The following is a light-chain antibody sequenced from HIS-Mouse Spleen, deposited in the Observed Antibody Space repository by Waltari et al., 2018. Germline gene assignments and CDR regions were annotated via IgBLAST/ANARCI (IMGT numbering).Light chain of an antibody. Sequence: SYELTQPPSVSLSPVQTARITGPGDALPTKYSSWYQQKSGQAPALVIYEDSKRPSGIPERFSGSSSGTMATLTISGAQVEDEADYYCYSTDSSGNHRVFGGGTKLTVL. CDR3: YSTDSSGNHRV. V-gene: IGLV3-10*01. J-gene: IGLJ2*01. CDR2: EDS. CDR1: ALPTKY.